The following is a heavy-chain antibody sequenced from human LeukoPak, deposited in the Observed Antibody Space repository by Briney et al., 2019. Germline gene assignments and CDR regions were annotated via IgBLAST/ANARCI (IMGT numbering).Heavy chain of an antibody. CDR2: IYWNGEQ. D-gene: IGHD4-17*01. Sequence: SGPTLVEPTQTLTLTCTFSGFSLTSSGVGVGWIRQPPGKALEWLSLIYWNGEQRYSPSLRSRLTITKDTSKNQVVLTMTNMDPVDTATYYCAHIPDGDSPFYFDYWGQGTLVTVSS. CDR1: GFSLTSSGVG. V-gene: IGHV2-5*01. CDR3: AHIPDGDSPFYFDY. J-gene: IGHJ4*02.